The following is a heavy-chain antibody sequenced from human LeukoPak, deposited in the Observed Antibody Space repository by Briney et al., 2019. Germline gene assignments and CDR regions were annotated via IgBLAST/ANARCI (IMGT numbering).Heavy chain of an antibody. J-gene: IGHJ3*02. Sequence: MSGGSLRLSCAASGFTFSSYSMNWVRQAPGKGLEWVSSISSSSSYIYYADSVKGRFTISRDNAKNSLYLQMNSLRAEDTAVYYCARSDSSGWYSAFDIWGQGTMVTVSS. D-gene: IGHD6-19*01. CDR3: ARSDSSGWYSAFDI. CDR1: GFTFSSYS. V-gene: IGHV3-21*01. CDR2: ISSSSSYI.